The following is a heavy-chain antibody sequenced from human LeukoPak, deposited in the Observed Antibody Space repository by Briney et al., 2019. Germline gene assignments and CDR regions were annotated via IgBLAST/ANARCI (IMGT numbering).Heavy chain of an antibody. J-gene: IGHJ4*02. Sequence: SETLSLTCTVSGGSISSSSYYWGWIRQPPGKGLEWIGSIYYSGSTYYNPSLKSRVTISVDTSKSQFSLKLSSVTAADTAVYYCARVGPPYCTNGVCYTSRKGIDYWGQGTLVTVSS. V-gene: IGHV4-39*01. CDR2: IYYSGST. CDR1: GGSISSSSYY. CDR3: ARVGPPYCTNGVCYTSRKGIDY. D-gene: IGHD2-8*01.